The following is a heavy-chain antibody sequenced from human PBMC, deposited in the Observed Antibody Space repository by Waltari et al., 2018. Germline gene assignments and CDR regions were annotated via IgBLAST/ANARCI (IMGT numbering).Heavy chain of an antibody. D-gene: IGHD3-9*01. CDR2: IGSDLNT. CDR3: VKDIFRWAFDI. J-gene: IGHJ3*02. CDR1: GLPFSGNA. V-gene: IGHV3-23*01. Sequence: EVELLESGGGLVQPGGSLRLSCTPLGLPFSGNAMGWVRQAPGKGLECVSGIGSDLNTHYADSVKGRFTISRDNSKNTLYLQMNSLRAEDTALYYCVKDIFRWAFDIWGQGTMVTVSS.